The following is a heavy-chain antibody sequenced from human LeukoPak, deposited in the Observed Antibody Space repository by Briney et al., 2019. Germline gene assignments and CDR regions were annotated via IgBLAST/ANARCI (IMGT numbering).Heavy chain of an antibody. CDR1: GGTFSSYA. V-gene: IGHV1-69*05. CDR3: ARDVGIAVAGYYFDY. D-gene: IGHD6-19*01. Sequence: SVKVPCKASGGTFSSYAISWVRQAPGQGLEWMGRIIPIFGTANYAQKFQGRVTITTDESTSTAYMELSSLRSEDTAVYYCARDVGIAVAGYYFDYWGQGTLVTVSS. CDR2: IIPIFGTA. J-gene: IGHJ4*02.